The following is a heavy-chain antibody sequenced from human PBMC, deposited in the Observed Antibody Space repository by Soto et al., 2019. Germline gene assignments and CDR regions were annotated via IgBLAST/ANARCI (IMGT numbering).Heavy chain of an antibody. J-gene: IGHJ5*02. CDR3: ARRGRTHRDSSEVGNWFDP. CDR1: GDSVSSNSAA. D-gene: IGHD6-13*01. CDR2: TYYRSKWYN. V-gene: IGHV6-1*01. Sequence: SQTLSLTCAISGDSVSSNSAAWNWIRQSPSRGLEWLGRTYYRSKWYNDYAVSVKSRITINPDTSKNQFSLKLSSVTAADTAVYYCARRGRTHRDSSEVGNWFDPWGQGTLVNVSS.